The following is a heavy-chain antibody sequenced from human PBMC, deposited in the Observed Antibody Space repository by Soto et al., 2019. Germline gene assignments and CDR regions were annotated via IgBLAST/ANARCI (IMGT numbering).Heavy chain of an antibody. CDR3: ARDRSTSDY. J-gene: IGHJ4*02. CDR2: IRPDSGNT. D-gene: IGHD2-2*01. V-gene: IGHV1-18*01. Sequence: QVQLVQSGAEVRKPGTSVRVSCKPSGYTFSSYGISWVRQAPGQGLEWMGWIRPDSGNTDYAQKFEGRVTMTGDTPTSTAYMELRSLRSDDTAVYYCARDRSTSDYWGQGTLVTVSS. CDR1: GYTFSSYG.